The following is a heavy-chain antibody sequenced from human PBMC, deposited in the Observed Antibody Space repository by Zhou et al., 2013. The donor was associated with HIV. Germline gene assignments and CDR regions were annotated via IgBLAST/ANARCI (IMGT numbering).Heavy chain of an antibody. Sequence: QVQLVQSGAEVKKPGSSVKVSCKASGGTFSSYAISWVRQAPGQGLEWMGRIIPILGIANYAQKFQGRVTITADKSTSTAYMELSSLRSEDTAVYYCASAITQREYSGYGENWYFDLWGRGTLVTVSS. CDR2: IIPILGIA. CDR1: GGTFSSYA. CDR3: ASAITQREYSGYGENWYFDL. V-gene: IGHV1-69*04. D-gene: IGHD5-12*01. J-gene: IGHJ2*01.